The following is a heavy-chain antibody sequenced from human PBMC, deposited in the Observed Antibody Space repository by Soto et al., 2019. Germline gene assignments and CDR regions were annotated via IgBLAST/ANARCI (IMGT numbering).Heavy chain of an antibody. CDR2: IIPIFGTA. CDR3: AKGGGVVAATLEKRDNWFAH. D-gene: IGHD2-15*01. CDR1: GGTFSSYA. J-gene: IGHJ5*02. V-gene: IGHV1-69*01. Sequence: QVQLVKSGAEVKKPGSSVKVSCKASGGTFSSYAISWVRQAPGQGLEWMGGIIPIFGTANYAQKFQGRVTITADESTRTAYMELSSLRSEDTAVYYCAKGGGVVAATLEKRDNWFAHWGQGTLVPVSS.